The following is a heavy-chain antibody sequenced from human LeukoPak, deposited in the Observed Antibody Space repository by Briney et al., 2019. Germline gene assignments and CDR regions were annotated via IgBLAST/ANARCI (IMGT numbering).Heavy chain of an antibody. D-gene: IGHD2-15*01. CDR3: AKNGGSQCYSHLDS. CDR1: GFTFSSYA. CDR2: TSGSGGST. V-gene: IGHV3-23*01. J-gene: IGHJ4*02. Sequence: GGSLRLSCAASGFTFSSYAMSWVRQAPGKGLEWVSGTSGSGGSTYCAGSVKGRFTISRDNSKNTLYLQMNSLRVEDTAVYYCAKNGGSQCYSHLDSWGQGTLVTVSS.